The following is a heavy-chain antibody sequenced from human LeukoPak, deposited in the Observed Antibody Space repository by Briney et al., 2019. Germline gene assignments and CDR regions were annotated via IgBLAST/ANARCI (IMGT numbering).Heavy chain of an antibody. CDR3: AKEEPQESRWFGESTADFDY. CDR1: GFTFSSYA. CDR2: ISGSGGST. D-gene: IGHD3-10*01. J-gene: IGHJ4*02. V-gene: IGHV3-23*01. Sequence: PGGSLRLSCAASGFTFSSYAMHWVRQAPGKGLEWVSAISGSGGSTYYADSVKGRFTISRDNSKNTLYLQMNSLRAEDTAVYYCAKEEPQESRWFGESTADFDYWGQGTLVTVSS.